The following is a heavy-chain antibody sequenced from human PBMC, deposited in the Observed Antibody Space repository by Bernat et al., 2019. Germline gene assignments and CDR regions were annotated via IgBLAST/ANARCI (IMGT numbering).Heavy chain of an antibody. J-gene: IGHJ2*01. Sequence: EVQLVESGGGLVQPGGSLRLSCAASGFTFSSYWMSWVRQAPGKGLEWVANIKQDGSEKYYVDSVKGRFTISRDNAKNSLYLQMNSLRAEDTAVYYCARDRGHSSDWYGGYWYFDLWGRGTLVTVSS. V-gene: IGHV3-7*01. CDR3: ARDRGHSSDWYGGYWYFDL. CDR2: IKQDGSEK. D-gene: IGHD6-19*01. CDR1: GFTFSSYW.